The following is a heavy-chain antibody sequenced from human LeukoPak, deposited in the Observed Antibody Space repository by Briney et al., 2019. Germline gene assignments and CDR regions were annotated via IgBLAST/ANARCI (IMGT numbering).Heavy chain of an antibody. CDR3: ARALAVAGLTFDY. Sequence: PGGSLRLSCAASGFTVSSNYMSWVRQAPGKGPEWVSVIYSGGSTYYADSVKGRFTISRDNSKNTLYLQMNSLRAEDTAVYYCARALAVAGLTFDYWGQGTLVTVSS. V-gene: IGHV3-53*01. CDR2: IYSGGST. CDR1: GFTVSSNY. J-gene: IGHJ4*02. D-gene: IGHD6-19*01.